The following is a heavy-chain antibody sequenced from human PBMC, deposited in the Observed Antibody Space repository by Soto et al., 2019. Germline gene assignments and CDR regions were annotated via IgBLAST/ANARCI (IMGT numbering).Heavy chain of an antibody. Sequence: GESLKISCKGSGYSFTSYWIGWVRQMPGKGLEWMGIIYPGDSDTRYSPSFQGQVTISADKSISTAYLQWSSLKASDTAMYYCASRARKAPVDYYGMDVWGQGTTVTVSS. D-gene: IGHD6-19*01. CDR2: IYPGDSDT. J-gene: IGHJ6*02. V-gene: IGHV5-51*01. CDR3: ASRARKAPVDYYGMDV. CDR1: GYSFTSYW.